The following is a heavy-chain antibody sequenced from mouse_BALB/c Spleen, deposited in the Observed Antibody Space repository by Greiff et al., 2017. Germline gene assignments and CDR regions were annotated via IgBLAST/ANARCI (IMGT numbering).Heavy chain of an antibody. V-gene: IGHV5-9*03. D-gene: IGHD1-1*01. CDR2: ISSGGGNT. CDR3: ARSHYGSSYLDY. Sequence: EVQLQESGGGLVKPGGSLKLSCAASGFTFSSYTMSWVRQTPEKRLEWVATISSGGGNTYYPDSVKGRFTISRDNAKNNLYLQMSSLRSEDTALYYCARSHYGSSYLDYWGQGTTLTVSS. J-gene: IGHJ2*01. CDR1: GFTFSSYT.